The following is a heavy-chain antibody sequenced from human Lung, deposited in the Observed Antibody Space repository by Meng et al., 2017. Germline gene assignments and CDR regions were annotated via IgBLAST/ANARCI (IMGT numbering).Heavy chain of an antibody. V-gene: IGHV7-4-1*02. J-gene: IGHJ4*02. CDR1: GYTFTSYA. Sequence: ASVKVSCKASGYTFTSYAMNWVRQAPGQGLEWMGWINTNTGNPTYAQGFTGRFVFSLDISVSTAYLQISSLKAEDTAVYYCARETLGYCSSTSCYIGPPDYWGQGTLVTVSS. CDR3: ARETLGYCSSTSCYIGPPDY. D-gene: IGHD2-2*01. CDR2: INTNTGNP.